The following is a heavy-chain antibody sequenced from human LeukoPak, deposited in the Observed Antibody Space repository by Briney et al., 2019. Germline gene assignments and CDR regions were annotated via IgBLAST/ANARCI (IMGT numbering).Heavy chain of an antibody. CDR1: GGTFSSYA. CDR2: TIPILGIA. CDR3: ARVDTAMVIDY. V-gene: IGHV1-69*04. D-gene: IGHD5-18*01. J-gene: IGHJ4*02. Sequence: GSSVKVSCKASGGTFSSYAISWVRQAPGQGLEWMGRTIPILGIANYAQKFQGRVTTTADKSTSTAYMELSSLRSEDTAVYYCARVDTAMVIDYWGQGTLVTVSS.